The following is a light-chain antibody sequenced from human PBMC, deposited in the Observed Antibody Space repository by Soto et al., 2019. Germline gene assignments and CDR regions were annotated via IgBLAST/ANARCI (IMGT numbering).Light chain of an antibody. CDR2: AAS. Sequence: EIVLTQSPGTLSLSPGERATFSCRASQSVSNSSLDWYHQKPGQAPRLLLFAASRRATGIPDTFSGSGSGTDFTLTIIRLEPEDFAVYYCHVYGNSPMYTFGQGTRLEIK. CDR3: HVYGNSPMYT. CDR1: QSVSNSS. J-gene: IGKJ2*01. V-gene: IGKV3-20*01.